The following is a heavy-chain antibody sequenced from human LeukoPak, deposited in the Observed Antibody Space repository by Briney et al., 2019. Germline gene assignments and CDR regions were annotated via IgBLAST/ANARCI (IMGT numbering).Heavy chain of an antibody. D-gene: IGHD6-19*01. CDR3: ARVHLTLQWLATRPQYYFDY. CDR1: GGSISSGSYY. CDR2: IYTSGST. J-gene: IGHJ4*02. Sequence: SQTLSLTCTVSGGSISSGSYYWSWIRQPAGKGLEWIGRIYTSGSTNYNPSLKSRVTISVDTSKNQFSLKLSSVTAADTAVYYCARVHLTLQWLATRPQYYFDYWGQGTLVTVSS. V-gene: IGHV4-61*02.